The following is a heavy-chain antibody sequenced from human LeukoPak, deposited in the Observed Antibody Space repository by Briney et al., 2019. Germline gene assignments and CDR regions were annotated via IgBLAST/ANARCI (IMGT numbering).Heavy chain of an antibody. CDR1: GGSISSSIYY. J-gene: IGHJ4*02. Sequence: SSETLSLTCTVSGGSISSSIYYWSWIRQPPGKGLEWIGEINHSGSTNYNPSLKSRVTISVDTSKNQFSLKLRSVTAADTAVYYCARRPRNSGIDGPSGLDYWGQGTLVTVSS. CDR2: INHSGST. CDR3: ARRPRNSGIDGPSGLDY. V-gene: IGHV4-39*07. D-gene: IGHD1-26*01.